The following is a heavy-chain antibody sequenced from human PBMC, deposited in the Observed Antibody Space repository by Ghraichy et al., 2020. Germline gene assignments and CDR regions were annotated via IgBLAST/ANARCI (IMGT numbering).Heavy chain of an antibody. CDR3: STSPRADRGNY. D-gene: IGHD3-10*01. J-gene: IGHJ4*02. CDR2: IKTDGSTT. Sequence: GGSLRLSCAASGLTFSSNWMHWVRQAPGKGLEWVSHIKTDGSTTNYADSVRGRFTISRDNAKNTLYLQMNSLRADDTAVYCCSTSPRADRGNYWGQGTLVTVSS. V-gene: IGHV3-74*01. CDR1: GLTFSSNW.